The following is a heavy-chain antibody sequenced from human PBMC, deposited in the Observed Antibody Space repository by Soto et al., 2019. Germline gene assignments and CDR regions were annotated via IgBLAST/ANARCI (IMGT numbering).Heavy chain of an antibody. D-gene: IGHD5-12*01. Sequence: SETLSLTCTVSGGSISSYYWSWMRQPPGKGLEWIGYIHYSGSTNYNPSLKSRVTISEDSSKNQFSLKLSSVTAADTAVYYCELLSREEGYPFDSLGPGTLVSVSS. CDR3: ELLSREEGYPFDS. V-gene: IGHV4-59*08. J-gene: IGHJ4*01. CDR2: IHYSGST. CDR1: GGSISSYY.